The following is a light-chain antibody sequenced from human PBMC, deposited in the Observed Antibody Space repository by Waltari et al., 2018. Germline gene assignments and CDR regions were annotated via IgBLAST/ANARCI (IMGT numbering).Light chain of an antibody. CDR3: QQYGSSPYT. V-gene: IGKV3-20*01. CDR2: GAS. CDR1: QRVSSRY. J-gene: IGKJ2*01. Sequence: EIVLTQSPGTLSLSPGERATLSCRASQRVSSRYLAWYQQKPGQAPRLLIYGASSRATGSPDRLSGSGSGTDFTLTISRLGPEDFAVYYWQQYGSSPYTFGQGTKLGIK.